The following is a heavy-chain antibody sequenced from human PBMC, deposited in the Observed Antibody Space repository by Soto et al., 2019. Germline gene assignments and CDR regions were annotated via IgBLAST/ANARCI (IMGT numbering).Heavy chain of an antibody. Sequence: QVQVVESGGGVVQPGRSLRLSCAASGFSFRNHGMHWVRQAPGKGLEWVAAIRNDGSNEYYADSVKGRFTISRDNSKSTLYLQMNSLRAEDTAVYYCARDLGRLEYWFDPWGQGTLVTVSS. CDR2: IRNDGSNE. J-gene: IGHJ5*02. CDR3: ARDLGRLEYWFDP. CDR1: GFSFRNHG. D-gene: IGHD3-3*01. V-gene: IGHV3-30*03.